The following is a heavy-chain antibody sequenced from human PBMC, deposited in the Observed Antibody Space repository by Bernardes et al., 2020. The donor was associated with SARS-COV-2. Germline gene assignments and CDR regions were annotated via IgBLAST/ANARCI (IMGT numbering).Heavy chain of an antibody. CDR1: GYTFTGYY. Sequence: ASLKVSCKASGYTFTGYYMHWVRQAPGQGLEWMGWINPNSGGTNYAQKFQGRVTMTRDTSISTAYMELSRLRSDDTAVYYCARDGRAGFGEGRPFDYWGQGTLVTVSS. J-gene: IGHJ4*02. CDR3: ARDGRAGFGEGRPFDY. CDR2: INPNSGGT. D-gene: IGHD3-10*01. V-gene: IGHV1-2*02.